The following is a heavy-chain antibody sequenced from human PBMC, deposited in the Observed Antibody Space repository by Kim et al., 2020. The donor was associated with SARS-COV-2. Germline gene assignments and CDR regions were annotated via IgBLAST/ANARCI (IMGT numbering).Heavy chain of an antibody. CDR2: ISSSGSNK. Sequence: GGSLRLSCVASGINFNSHSLSWIRQAPGKGLEWISSISSSGSNKQYAHSLRGRFTISRDNSENSLYLQMNSLRAEDTAVYFCARAAVCASRRHDFWGQG. V-gene: IGHV3-11*01. J-gene: IGHJ1*01. D-gene: IGHD2-8*01. CDR1: GINFNSHS. CDR3: ARAAVCASRRHDF.